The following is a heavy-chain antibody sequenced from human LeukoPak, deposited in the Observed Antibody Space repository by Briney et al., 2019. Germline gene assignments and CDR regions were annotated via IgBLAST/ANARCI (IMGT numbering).Heavy chain of an antibody. Sequence: GESLKISCKGSGYSLSSYWIGWVRPMPGKGPEWMVIIYPGDSDIKYSPSFEGQVTISADKSNSTAYLQWSSLKASDTAMYYCARRSSSGGYYFDYWGQGTLVTVSS. V-gene: IGHV5-51*01. J-gene: IGHJ4*02. CDR2: IYPGDSDI. CDR1: GYSLSSYW. CDR3: ARRSSSGGYYFDY. D-gene: IGHD3-16*01.